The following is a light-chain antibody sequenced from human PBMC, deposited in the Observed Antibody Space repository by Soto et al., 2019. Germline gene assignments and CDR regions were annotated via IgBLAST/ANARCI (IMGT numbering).Light chain of an antibody. V-gene: IGKV1-27*01. CDR3: QHYYSAPFT. CDR2: GAS. J-gene: IGKJ3*01. CDR1: QGIGTY. Sequence: DIQMTQSPSSLSASVGDRVTITCRASQGIGTYLAWYRQKPGRVPNLLIYGASTLQSGVPSRFSGSGSGTDFTLTISGLQPEDVATYYCQHYYSAPFTFGPGTKLDI.